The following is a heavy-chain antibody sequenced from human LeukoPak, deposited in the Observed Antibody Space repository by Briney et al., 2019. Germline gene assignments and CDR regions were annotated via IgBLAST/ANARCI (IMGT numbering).Heavy chain of an antibody. D-gene: IGHD1-7*01. Sequence: GGSLRLSCAASGFTFSSYGMHWVRQAAGKGLQWVAVISYDGSNKYYADSVKGRFTISRDNSKNTLYLQMNSLRAEDTAVYYCAKWGTGTGDYWGQGTLVTVSS. J-gene: IGHJ4*02. CDR3: AKWGTGTGDY. CDR2: ISYDGSNK. CDR1: GFTFSSYG. V-gene: IGHV3-30*18.